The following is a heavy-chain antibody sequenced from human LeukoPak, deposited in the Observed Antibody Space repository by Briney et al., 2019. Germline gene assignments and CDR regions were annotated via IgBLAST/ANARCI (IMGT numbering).Heavy chain of an antibody. J-gene: IGHJ3*02. D-gene: IGHD3-22*01. V-gene: IGHV4-4*07. CDR2: IHSSGST. Sequence: SETLSLTCTVSGFSISTYYWSWFRQPAGKGLEWIGRIHSSGSTNYNPSLQSRVSISIDTSKNQFSLKLSSVTAADTAVYYCARLTTYYYETSGYLVGFDIWGQGTMVTVSS. CDR1: GFSISTYY. CDR3: ARLTTYYYETSGYLVGFDI.